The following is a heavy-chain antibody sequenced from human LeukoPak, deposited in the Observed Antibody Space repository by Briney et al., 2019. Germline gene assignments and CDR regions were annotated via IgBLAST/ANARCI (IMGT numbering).Heavy chain of an antibody. J-gene: IGHJ5*02. CDR2: ISSGGTTI. CDR1: GFTFSDNY. V-gene: IGHV3-11*01. Sequence: GGSLRLSCAASGFTFSDNYMSWIRQAPGKGLEWVSYISSGGTTIYYADSVKGRFTISRDNAKKSLYLQMNSLTAEDTAVYYCARGTLTWFDPWGQGTLVTVSS. CDR3: ARGTLTWFDP. D-gene: IGHD1-14*01.